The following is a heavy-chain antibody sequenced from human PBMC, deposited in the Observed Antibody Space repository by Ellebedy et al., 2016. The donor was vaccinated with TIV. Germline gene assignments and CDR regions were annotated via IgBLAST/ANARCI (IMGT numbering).Heavy chain of an antibody. J-gene: IGHJ4*02. CDR1: GGTFSSYA. D-gene: IGHD1-1*01. Sequence: AASVKVSCKASGGTFSSYAISWVRHAPGQGLEWMGGIIPIFGTTNYAQKFQGRVTITADESTGTAYMELCSLRSEDTAVYYCASPSTGTTRPFDYWGQGTLVTVSS. CDR2: IIPIFGTT. CDR3: ASPSTGTTRPFDY. V-gene: IGHV1-69*13.